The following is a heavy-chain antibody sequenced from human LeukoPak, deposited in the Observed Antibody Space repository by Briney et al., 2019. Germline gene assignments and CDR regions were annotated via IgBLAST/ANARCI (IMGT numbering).Heavy chain of an antibody. J-gene: IGHJ4*02. CDR1: GYTFTSYA. D-gene: IGHD3-10*01. CDR2: INAGIGNT. CDR3: ARDMGGSGSYSY. Sequence: ASVRVSCKTSGYTFTSYAMHWVRQAPGQRPEWMGWINAGIGNTRYSERFQDRITITRDTSASTVHMELSSLRSEDTAVYYCARDMGGSGSYSYWGQGTLVTVSS. V-gene: IGHV1-3*01.